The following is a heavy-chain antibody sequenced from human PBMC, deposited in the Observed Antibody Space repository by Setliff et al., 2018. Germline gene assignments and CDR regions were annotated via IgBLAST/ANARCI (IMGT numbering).Heavy chain of an antibody. V-gene: IGHV1-8*01. CDR2: INPDSGDT. Sequence: GASVKVSCKASGYTFTSYDINWVRQVTGQGLEWMGRINPDSGDTDYARNFQGRVTMTRDTSMSTAYMELSSLRSDDTAVYYCARGLWVSYGSYYYYGMDVWGQGTTVTVS. CDR3: ARGLWVSYGSYYYYGMDV. CDR1: GYTFTSYD. J-gene: IGHJ6*02. D-gene: IGHD5-18*01.